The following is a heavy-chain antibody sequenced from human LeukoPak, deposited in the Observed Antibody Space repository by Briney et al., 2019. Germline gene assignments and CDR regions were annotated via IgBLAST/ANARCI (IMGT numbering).Heavy chain of an antibody. CDR3: AGEYGSGSYSYAFDI. CDR2: INWNGGST. V-gene: IGHV3-20*04. CDR1: GFTFDDYG. J-gene: IGHJ3*02. D-gene: IGHD3-10*01. Sequence: GGSLRLSCAASGFTFDDYGMSWVRQVPGKGLEWVSGINWNGGSTGYADSVKGRFTISRDNAKNSLYLQMNSLRAEDTALYYCAGEYGSGSYSYAFDIWGQGTMVTVSS.